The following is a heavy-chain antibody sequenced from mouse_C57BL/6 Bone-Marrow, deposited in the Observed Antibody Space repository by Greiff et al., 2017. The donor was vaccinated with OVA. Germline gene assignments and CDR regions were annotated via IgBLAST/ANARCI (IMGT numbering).Heavy chain of an antibody. CDR3: TLPYYYGSSRDAMDY. D-gene: IGHD1-1*01. Sequence: EVQLQQSGAELVRPGASVKLSCTASGFNIKDDYMHWVKQRPEQGLEWIGWIDPENGDTEYASKFQGKATITADTSSNTAYLQLSSLTSEDTAVYYCTLPYYYGSSRDAMDYWGQGTSVTVSS. J-gene: IGHJ4*01. V-gene: IGHV14-4*01. CDR1: GFNIKDDY. CDR2: IDPENGDT.